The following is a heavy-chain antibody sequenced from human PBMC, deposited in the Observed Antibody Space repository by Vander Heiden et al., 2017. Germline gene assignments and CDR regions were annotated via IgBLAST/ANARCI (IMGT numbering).Heavy chain of an antibody. CDR1: GVTFSSYS. Sequence: EVQLVESGGGLVKPGGYLRLSCAAAGVTFSSYSMNWVRQAPGKGLEWVSSISSSSSYIYYADSVKGRFTISRDNAKNSLYLQMNSLRAEDTAVYYCARGSSSWTGWFDPWGQGTLVTVSS. D-gene: IGHD6-13*01. CDR3: ARGSSSWTGWFDP. J-gene: IGHJ5*02. V-gene: IGHV3-21*01. CDR2: ISSSSSYI.